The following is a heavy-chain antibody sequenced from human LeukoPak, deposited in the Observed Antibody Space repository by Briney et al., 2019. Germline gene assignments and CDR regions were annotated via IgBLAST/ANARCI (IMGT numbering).Heavy chain of an antibody. CDR2: INHSGST. CDR1: GGSFSGYY. J-gene: IGHJ4*02. Sequence: SETLSLTCAVYGGSFSGYYWSWIRQPPGKGPEWIGEINHSGSTNYNPSLKSRVTISVDTSKNQFSLKLSSVTAADTAVYYCARVFGIDWSFDYWGQGTLVTVSS. V-gene: IGHV4-34*01. D-gene: IGHD3-9*01. CDR3: ARVFGIDWSFDY.